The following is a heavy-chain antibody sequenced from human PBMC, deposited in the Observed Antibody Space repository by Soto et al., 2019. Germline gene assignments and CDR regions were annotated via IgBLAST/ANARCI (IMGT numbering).Heavy chain of an antibody. D-gene: IGHD3-22*01. V-gene: IGHV3-21*01. CDR2: ISSSSSYI. Sequence: LRLSCAASGFTFSSYSMNWVRQAPGKGLEWVSSISSSSSYIYYADSVKGRFTISRDNAKNSLYLQMNSLRAEDTAVYYCATSPPKYYYDSSGNLDYWGQGTLVTVSA. CDR1: GFTFSSYS. J-gene: IGHJ4*02. CDR3: ATSPPKYYYDSSGNLDY.